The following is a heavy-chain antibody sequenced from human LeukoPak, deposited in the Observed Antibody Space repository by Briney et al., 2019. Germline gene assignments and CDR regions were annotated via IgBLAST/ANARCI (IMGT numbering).Heavy chain of an antibody. D-gene: IGHD1-1*01. V-gene: IGHV3-30*18. CDR3: AKVLGYSWNDVGGMDV. CDR2: ISYDGGNK. CDR1: GFTFSSYG. J-gene: IGHJ6*02. Sequence: PGGSLRLSCAASGFTFSSYGMHWVRQAPGKGLEWVAVISYDGGNKFYTDSVKGRFTISRDDSKNTVSLQMNSLRAEDTAVYYCAKVLGYSWNDVGGMDVWGQGTTVTVSS.